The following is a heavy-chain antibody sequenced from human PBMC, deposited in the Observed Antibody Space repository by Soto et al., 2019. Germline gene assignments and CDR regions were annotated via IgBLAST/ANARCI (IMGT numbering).Heavy chain of an antibody. V-gene: IGHV1-3*05. Sequence: QVQLVQSGAEEKKPGASVKVSCKASGYTFTSYAMHWVRQAPGQRLEWMGWINGGNGNTKYSQKFQGRVTITRDTAASTAYMELSSLRSEDTAVYYCARVSGWYHLDYWVQGTLVTVSS. CDR2: INGGNGNT. CDR1: GYTFTSYA. J-gene: IGHJ4*02. CDR3: ARVSGWYHLDY. D-gene: IGHD6-19*01.